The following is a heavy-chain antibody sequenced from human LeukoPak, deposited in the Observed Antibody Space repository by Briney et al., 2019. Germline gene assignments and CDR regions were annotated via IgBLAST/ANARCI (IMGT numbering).Heavy chain of an antibody. J-gene: IGHJ5*02. CDR1: GGSISSYY. D-gene: IGHD3-10*01. V-gene: IGHV4-59*01. CDR3: ARILEVRGVIWFDP. Sequence: SETLSLTCTVSGGSISSYYWSWIRQPPGKGLEWIGHIYYSGSTNYNPSLKSRVTISVDTSKNQFSLKLSSVTAADTAVYYCARILEVRGVIWFDPWGQGTLVTVSS. CDR2: IYYSGST.